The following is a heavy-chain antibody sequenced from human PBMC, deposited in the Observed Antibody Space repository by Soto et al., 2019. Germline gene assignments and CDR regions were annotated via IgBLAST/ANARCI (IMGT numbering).Heavy chain of an antibody. CDR1: GYTFTSYA. CDR2: INAGNGNT. D-gene: IGHD4-17*01. CDR3: ARDMNYGDTGGAFDI. Sequence: ASVKVSCKASGYTFTSYAMHWVRQAPGQRLEWMGWINAGNGNTKYSQKFQGRVTITRDTSASTAYMELSSLRSEDTAVYYCARDMNYGDTGGAFDIWGQGTMVTVSS. V-gene: IGHV1-3*01. J-gene: IGHJ3*02.